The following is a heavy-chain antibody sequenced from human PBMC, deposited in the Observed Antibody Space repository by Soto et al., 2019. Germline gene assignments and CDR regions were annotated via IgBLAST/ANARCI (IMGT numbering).Heavy chain of an antibody. V-gene: IGHV4-59*12. CDR2: IYHSGST. CDR3: ARPYYYYGMDV. Sequence: SETLSLTCTVSGGSISSYYWSWIRQPPGKGLEWIGEIYHSGSTNYNPSLKSRVTISMDKSKSQFSLNLSSVTAADTAVYYCARPYYYYGMDVWGQGTTVTVSS. J-gene: IGHJ6*02. CDR1: GGSISSYY.